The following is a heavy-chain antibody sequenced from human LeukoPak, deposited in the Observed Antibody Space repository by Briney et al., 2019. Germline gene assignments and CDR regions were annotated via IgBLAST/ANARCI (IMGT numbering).Heavy chain of an antibody. CDR3: ARDQTGFCSGSSCLGSTFDY. CDR1: GGSISSGGHF. V-gene: IGHV3-11*05. J-gene: IGHJ4*02. CDR2: ISSSSSYT. D-gene: IGHD2-15*01. Sequence: LSLTCTVSGGSISSGGHFWSWIRQAPGKGLEWVSYISSSSSYTNYADSVKGRFTISRDNAKNSLYLQMNSLRAEDTAVYYCARDQTGFCSGSSCLGSTFDYWGQGTLVTVSS.